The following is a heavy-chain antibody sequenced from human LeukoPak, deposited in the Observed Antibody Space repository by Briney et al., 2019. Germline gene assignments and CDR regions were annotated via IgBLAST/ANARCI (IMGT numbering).Heavy chain of an antibody. V-gene: IGHV3-23*01. CDR2: ISGSGGST. CDR1: GFTFSSYG. D-gene: IGHD3-16*02. CDR3: AKGPVRGSYRYGYFDY. Sequence: PGGTLRLSCAASGFTFSSYGMSWVRQAPGRGLEWVSAISGSGGSTYYADSVKGRFTISRDNSKNSLYLQMNSLRAEDTALYYCAKGPVRGSYRYGYFDYWGQGTLVTVSS. J-gene: IGHJ4*02.